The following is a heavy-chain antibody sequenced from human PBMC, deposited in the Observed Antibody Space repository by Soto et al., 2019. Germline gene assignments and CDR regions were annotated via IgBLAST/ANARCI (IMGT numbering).Heavy chain of an antibody. V-gene: IGHV4-39*01. CDR2: IYYSGNT. CDR3: ARQIRYTYGYLPRYIGQ. D-gene: IGHD5-18*01. Sequence: SATLSLSSGCPRLSLSCDNNSSRWGRQTPGTGLEWIGSIYYSGNTYYNPSLKSRLTISVDTSKSQFSLTLSSVTAADSAMYFCARQIRYTYGYLPRYIGQWGQGTRVTVSS. CDR1: RLSLSCDNNS. J-gene: IGHJ4*02.